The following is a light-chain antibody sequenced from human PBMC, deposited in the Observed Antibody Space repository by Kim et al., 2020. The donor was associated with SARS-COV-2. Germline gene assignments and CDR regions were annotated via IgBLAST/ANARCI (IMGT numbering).Light chain of an antibody. CDR3: QRYTAAPWT. J-gene: IGKJ1*01. V-gene: IGKV1-27*01. CDR1: QAISNY. Sequence: ASTGTTAPITCRASQAISNYLAWYQHKPGEAPTLLIYAASTLQSGVPSRFSGRGSGTDFTLTISSLQPEDVATYYCQRYTAAPWTFGQGTKVDIK. CDR2: AAS.